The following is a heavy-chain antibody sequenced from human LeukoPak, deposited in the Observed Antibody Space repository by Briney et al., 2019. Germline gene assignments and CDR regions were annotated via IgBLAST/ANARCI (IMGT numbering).Heavy chain of an antibody. J-gene: IGHJ6*03. CDR1: GFTFSTYW. V-gene: IGHV3-7*01. D-gene: IGHD3-16*02. CDR2: IKEDGSEK. CDR3: ARRSYRGVIGVYYYYYMDV. Sequence: GGSLTLSCVASGFTFSTYWMSWVRQAPGKGLEWVANIKEDGSEKYYVDSVKGRFTMSRDDAKNSVYLQMNRLRVEDTAVYYCARRSYRGVIGVYYYYYMDVWGKGTPVTVSS.